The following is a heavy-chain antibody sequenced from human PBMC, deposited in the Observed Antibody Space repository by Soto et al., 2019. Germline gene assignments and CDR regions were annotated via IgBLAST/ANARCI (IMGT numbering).Heavy chain of an antibody. CDR1: GYTFTSYA. J-gene: IGHJ2*01. V-gene: IGHV1-3*05. D-gene: IGHD2-15*01. CDR3: ARGATHFMNFDWYFDR. CDR2: ISAVNGNT. Sequence: QVQLVQSGAEEKKPGASVKVSCKASGYTFTSYAIHWVRQAPGQRLEWMGWISAVNGNTKYSQKFQGRVTITGDTSASTAHMELSSLRSEATAVYYCARGATHFMNFDWYFDRWGRGTRVTVSS.